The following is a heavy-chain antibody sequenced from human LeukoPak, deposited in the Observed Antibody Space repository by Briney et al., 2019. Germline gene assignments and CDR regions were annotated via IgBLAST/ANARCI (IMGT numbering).Heavy chain of an antibody. J-gene: IGHJ4*02. V-gene: IGHV3-23*01. CDR3: AKDLRRYGSGIYRLPTVIFNY. CDR1: GFSFSTYA. D-gene: IGHD3-10*01. Sequence: GGSLRLSCAASGFSFSTYAMSWVRQAPGKGLEWVSSISATRDSTYYADSVKGRFTISRDNSKNTLYLQMNSLRAEDTAIYYCAKDLRRYGSGIYRLPTVIFNYWGQGTLVTVSS. CDR2: ISATRDST.